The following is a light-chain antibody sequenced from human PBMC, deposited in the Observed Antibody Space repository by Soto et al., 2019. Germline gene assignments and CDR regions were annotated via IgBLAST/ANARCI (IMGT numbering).Light chain of an antibody. Sequence: QHVLTQSPSASASLGASVKLTCTLSSGFNTYAIAWHQQQPEKGPRYLMKLNSDGSHSKGDGIPDRFSGSSSGAERYLTISSLQSEDEADYYCQTWGTGSWVFGGGTQLTVL. CDR2: LNSDGSH. J-gene: IGLJ3*02. CDR3: QTWGTGSWV. V-gene: IGLV4-69*01. CDR1: SGFNTYA.